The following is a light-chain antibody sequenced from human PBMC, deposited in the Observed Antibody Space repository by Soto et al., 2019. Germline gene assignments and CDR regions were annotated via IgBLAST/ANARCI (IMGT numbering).Light chain of an antibody. V-gene: IGLV1-40*01. J-gene: IGLJ1*01. CDR1: NSNIGAGYD. Sequence: SVLTPPHSLSGASVPRVTISCTGSNSNIGAGYDVHWYQQLPGTAPKLLIYGNSNRPSGVPDRFAGSTSGTSALWPVTALNDQDEADYYCQSDVCSLSRVFGTANKVT. CDR3: QSDVCSLSRV. CDR2: GNS.